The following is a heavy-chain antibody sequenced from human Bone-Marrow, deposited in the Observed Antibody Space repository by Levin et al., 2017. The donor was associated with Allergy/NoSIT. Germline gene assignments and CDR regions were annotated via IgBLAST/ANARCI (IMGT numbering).Heavy chain of an antibody. D-gene: IGHD2-2*01. CDR1: GFSLNSGGMC. CDR3: ARIKMGFCSRTAPYSLDY. Sequence: SGPTLVKPTQTLTLTCSFSGFSLNSGGMCVTWIRQPPGEALEWLARIDWDDNKYYSTSLKTRPTISKDTSKNQVVLTMTNMDPEDTATFYCARIKMGFCSRTAPYSLDYWGQGTLVTVSS. CDR2: IDWDDNK. V-gene: IGHV2-70*11. J-gene: IGHJ4*02.